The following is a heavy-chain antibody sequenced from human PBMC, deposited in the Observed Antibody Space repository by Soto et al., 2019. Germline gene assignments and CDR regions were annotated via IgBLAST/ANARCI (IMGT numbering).Heavy chain of an antibody. V-gene: IGHV4-4*02. CDR2: IYRTGST. CDR1: GGSFTSNNW. D-gene: IGHD1-7*01. Sequence: QVQLQESGPGLVKPSGTLSLTCAVSGGSFTSNNWWTWVRLPPGQGLEWIGEIYRTGSTNYNPSLKSRFTISLDKSENQFSLKVTSLTAADTAVYYCASRDPGTSVDYWGQGTLVTVSS. CDR3: ASRDPGTSVDY. J-gene: IGHJ4*02.